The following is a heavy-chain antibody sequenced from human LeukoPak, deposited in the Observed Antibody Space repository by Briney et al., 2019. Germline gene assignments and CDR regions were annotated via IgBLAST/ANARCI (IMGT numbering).Heavy chain of an antibody. Sequence: PSETLSLTCTVSGGTISSYYWRWIRQPAGKGLEWIGRIYTSGSTNYNPSLKSRGTMFVGTSTNQSLLKQSSVTAADTAVYYCAGSNYGFWSGYSTFDYRGQGTLVTASS. CDR3: AGSNYGFWSGYSTFDY. D-gene: IGHD3-3*01. J-gene: IGHJ4*02. CDR2: IYTSGST. V-gene: IGHV4-4*07. CDR1: GGTISSYY.